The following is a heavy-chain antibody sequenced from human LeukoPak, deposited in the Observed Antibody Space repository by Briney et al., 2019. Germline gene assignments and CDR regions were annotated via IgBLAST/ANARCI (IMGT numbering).Heavy chain of an antibody. Sequence: GGSLRLSCAASGFTFSSYAMHWVRQAPGKGLEWVAVISYDGSNKYYADSVKGRFTISRDNSRNTLYLQMNSLRAEDTAVYYCARNGPYSSSWYYYYYGMDVWGQGTTVTVSS. CDR3: ARNGPYSSSWYYYYYGMDV. V-gene: IGHV3-30-3*01. J-gene: IGHJ6*02. CDR2: ISYDGSNK. D-gene: IGHD6-13*01. CDR1: GFTFSSYA.